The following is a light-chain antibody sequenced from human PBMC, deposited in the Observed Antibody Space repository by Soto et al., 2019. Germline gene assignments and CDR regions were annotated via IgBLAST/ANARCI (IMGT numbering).Light chain of an antibody. CDR3: QQYGGSSWT. CDR1: QSVSSSY. V-gene: IGKV3-20*01. CDR2: GAS. Sequence: DIVLTQSPGTLSLSPGERATLSCRASQSVSSSYLAWYHQKPGQAPRLLIFGASSRATGIPDRFSGSGSGTDFTLTISRLEPEDFAVYYCQQYGGSSWTFGQGTKVDIK. J-gene: IGKJ1*01.